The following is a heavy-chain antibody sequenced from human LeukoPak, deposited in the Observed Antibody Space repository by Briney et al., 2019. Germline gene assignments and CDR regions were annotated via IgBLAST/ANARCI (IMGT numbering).Heavy chain of an antibody. CDR3: ARDLLGYSSSSARLVKFDY. CDR2: INPSGGST. Sequence: ASVKVSCKASGYTFTSYYMHWVRQAPGQGLEWMGIINPSGGSTSYAQKFQGRVTMTRDMSTSTVYMELSSLRSEDTAVYYCARDLLGYSSSSARLVKFDYWGQGTLVTVSS. D-gene: IGHD6-6*01. V-gene: IGHV1-46*01. CDR1: GYTFTSYY. J-gene: IGHJ4*02.